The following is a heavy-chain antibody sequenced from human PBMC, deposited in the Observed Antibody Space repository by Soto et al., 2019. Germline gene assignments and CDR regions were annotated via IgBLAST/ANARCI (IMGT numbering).Heavy chain of an antibody. J-gene: IGHJ4*02. V-gene: IGHV1-69*13. CDR3: ASSGYDHYDSSGYFDY. CDR1: GGTFSSYA. CDR2: IIPIFGTA. D-gene: IGHD3-22*01. Sequence: SVKVSCKASGGTFSSYAISWVRQAPGQGLEWMGGIIPIFGTANYAQKFQGRVTITADESTSTAYMELSSLRSEDTAVYYCASSGYDHYDSSGYFDYWGQGTLVTVSS.